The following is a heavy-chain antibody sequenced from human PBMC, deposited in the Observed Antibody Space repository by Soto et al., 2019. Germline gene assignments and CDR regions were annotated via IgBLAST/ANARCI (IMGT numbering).Heavy chain of an antibody. V-gene: IGHV1-18*01. CDR1: GYSISSHG. CDR3: ARDRPTSVTSKQIDS. J-gene: IGHJ5*01. Sequence: QVQLVQSGPEVKKPGASVRVSCKASGYSISSHGFSWVRQAPGQGLEWMGWISAHSDKTNYEEKFQGRVSMTTDTSTRIAYMEWRRLTSVETAVYYCARDRPTSVTSKQIDSGGQGTLVTVSA. CDR2: ISAHSDKT. D-gene: IGHD4-17*01.